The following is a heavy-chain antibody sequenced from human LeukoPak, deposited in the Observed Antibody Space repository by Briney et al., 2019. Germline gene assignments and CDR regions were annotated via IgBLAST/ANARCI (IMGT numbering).Heavy chain of an antibody. CDR3: AREPPESYYFDY. CDR1: GYIFSNHY. D-gene: IGHD2/OR15-2a*01. J-gene: IGHJ4*02. V-gene: IGHV1-46*01. CDR2: IRPSSGRA. Sequence: ASVKVSCKTSGYIFSNHYIHWVRQAPGQGPEWMGIIRPSSGRADYTQKFQGRVTMTRDMSTTTVYMGLTTLGSDDTAVYFCAREPPESYYFDYWGQGTLVTVSS.